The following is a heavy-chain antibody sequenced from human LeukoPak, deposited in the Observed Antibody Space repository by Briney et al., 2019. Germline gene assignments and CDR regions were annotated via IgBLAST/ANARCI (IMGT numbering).Heavy chain of an antibody. Sequence: ASETLSLTCTVSGGSISSYYWSWIRQPAGKGLEWIGRIYTSGSTNYNPPLKSRVTMSVDTSKNQFSLKLSSVTAADTAVYYCARDRQYTNWFDPWGQGTLVTVSS. D-gene: IGHD6-6*01. V-gene: IGHV4-4*07. CDR3: ARDRQYTNWFDP. CDR1: GGSISSYY. J-gene: IGHJ5*02. CDR2: IYTSGST.